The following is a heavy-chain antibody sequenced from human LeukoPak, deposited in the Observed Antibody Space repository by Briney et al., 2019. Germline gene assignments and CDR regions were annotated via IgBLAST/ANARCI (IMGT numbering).Heavy chain of an antibody. CDR2: INHSGST. D-gene: IGHD2-21*02. J-gene: IGHJ4*02. CDR3: ARSNIVVVTAILYFDY. CDR1: GGSFSGYY. V-gene: IGHV4-34*01. Sequence: SETLSLTCAVYGGSFSGYYWSWIRQPPGKGLEWIGEINHSGSTNYNPSLKSRVTISVDTSKNQFSLKPSSVTAADTAVYYCARSNIVVVTAILYFDYWGQGTLVTVSS.